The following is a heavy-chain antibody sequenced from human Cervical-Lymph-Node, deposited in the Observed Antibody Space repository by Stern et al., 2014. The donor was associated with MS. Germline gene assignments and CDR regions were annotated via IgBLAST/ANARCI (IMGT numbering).Heavy chain of an antibody. J-gene: IGHJ6*02. Sequence: EVQLVESGGGLVQPGRSLRLSCAASGFTFDDYAMHWVRQAPGKGLEWVSGISWNSGSIGYADSVKGRFTISRDNAKNSLYLQMNSLRAEDTALYYCAKGSIFGVARDYYYGMDVWGQGTTVTVSS. CDR2: ISWNSGSI. V-gene: IGHV3-9*01. D-gene: IGHD3-3*01. CDR1: GFTFDDYA. CDR3: AKGSIFGVARDYYYGMDV.